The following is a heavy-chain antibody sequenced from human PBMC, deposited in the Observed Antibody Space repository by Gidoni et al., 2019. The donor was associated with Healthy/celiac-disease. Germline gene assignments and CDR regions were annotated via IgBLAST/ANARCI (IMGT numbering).Heavy chain of an antibody. J-gene: IGHJ5*02. Sequence: WVRQMPGKGLEWMGRIDPSDSYTNYSPSFQGHVTISADKSSSTSYLQWSSLKASDTAMYYCARHLVSPYGSTATAFPWFDPWGQGTLVTVSS. CDR3: ARHLVSPYGSTATAFPWFDP. V-gene: IGHV5-10-1*01. D-gene: IGHD2-21*02. CDR2: IDPSDSYT.